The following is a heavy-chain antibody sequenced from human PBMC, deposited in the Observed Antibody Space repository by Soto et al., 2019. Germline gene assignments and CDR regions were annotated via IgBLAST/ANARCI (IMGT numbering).Heavy chain of an antibody. CDR1: GGSFSDYY. CDR3: ARGDYGGNSDDY. J-gene: IGHJ4*02. Sequence: SETLSLTCAVYGGSFSDYYGSWIRQSPGKGLEWIGEVNHSGSTNYNPSLKSRVIISVDTSKNQFSLKLSSVTAADTAVYYCARGDYGGNSDDYWGRGTLVTVS. D-gene: IGHD4-17*01. V-gene: IGHV4-34*01. CDR2: VNHSGST.